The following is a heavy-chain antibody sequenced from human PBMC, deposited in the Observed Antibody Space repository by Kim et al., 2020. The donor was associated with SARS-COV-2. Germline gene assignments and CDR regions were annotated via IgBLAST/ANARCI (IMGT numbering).Heavy chain of an antibody. Sequence: SVKVSCKASGGTFSNYGISWVRQAPGQGLEWMGGIIPIFGTANYAQKFQGRVTITTDESTSTAYMELSSLRSEDTAVYYCARLGYCSGGRCYSLEDYYGMVVWGQGTTVTVSS. CDR3: ARLGYCSGGRCYSLEDYYGMVV. D-gene: IGHD2-15*01. J-gene: IGHJ6*02. V-gene: IGHV1-69*05. CDR2: IIPIFGTA. CDR1: GGTFSNYG.